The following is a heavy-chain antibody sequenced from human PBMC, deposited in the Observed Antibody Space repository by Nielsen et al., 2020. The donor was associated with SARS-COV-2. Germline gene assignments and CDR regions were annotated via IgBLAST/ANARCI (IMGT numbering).Heavy chain of an antibody. J-gene: IGHJ6*02. CDR1: GFTFSSYG. CDR3: AREITMVRGTNHYYYYYGMDV. Sequence: GESLKISCAASGFTFSSYGMHWVRQAPGKGLEWVAVISYDGSNKYYADSVKGRFTISRDNSKNTLYLQMNSLRAEDTAVYYCAREITMVRGTNHYYYYYGMDVWGQGTTVTVSS. D-gene: IGHD3-10*01. CDR2: ISYDGSNK. V-gene: IGHV3-30*03.